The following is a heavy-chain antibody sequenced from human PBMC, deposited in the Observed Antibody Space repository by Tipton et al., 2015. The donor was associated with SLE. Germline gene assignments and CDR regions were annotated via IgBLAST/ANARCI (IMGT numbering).Heavy chain of an antibody. CDR3: ARDRYCSGGTCYEAFDI. D-gene: IGHD2-15*01. Sequence: RSLRLSCAASGFTFSNFAMYWVRQAPGKGLEWVAVISNDGNNKSYADSVKGRVTISRDNSENTLYLQMNSPRAEDTAVYYCARDRYCSGGTCYEAFDIWGQGTMVTVSS. CDR2: ISNDGNNK. CDR1: GFTFSNFA. J-gene: IGHJ3*02. V-gene: IGHV3-30*04.